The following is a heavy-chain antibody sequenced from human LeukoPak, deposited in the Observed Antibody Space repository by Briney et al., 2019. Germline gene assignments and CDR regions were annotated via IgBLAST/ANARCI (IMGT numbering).Heavy chain of an antibody. V-gene: IGHV3-23*01. CDR2: ISASGP. D-gene: IGHD3-22*01. Sequence: PGGSLRLSCAASGFTFSSYAMHWVRQAPGKGLEWVSTISASGPYYADAVRGRFTISRDNSRNTLSLQMDSLRAEDTAVYYCAKDHESDGYPCLDHWGLGTLVTVSS. CDR3: AKDHESDGYPCLDH. CDR1: GFTFSSYA. J-gene: IGHJ4*02.